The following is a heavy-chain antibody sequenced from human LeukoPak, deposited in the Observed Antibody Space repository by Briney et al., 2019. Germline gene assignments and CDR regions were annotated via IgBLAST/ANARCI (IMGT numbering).Heavy chain of an antibody. J-gene: IGHJ5*02. Sequence: SQTLSLTCTVSGGSISSGSYYWSWIRQPAGKGLEWIGRIYTSGSTNYNPSLKSRVTISVDTSKNQFSLKLSSVTAADTAVYYCARDSILAASGFDPWGQGTLVTVSS. CDR2: IYTSGST. CDR1: GGSISSGSYY. V-gene: IGHV4-61*02. D-gene: IGHD6-13*01. CDR3: ARDSILAASGFDP.